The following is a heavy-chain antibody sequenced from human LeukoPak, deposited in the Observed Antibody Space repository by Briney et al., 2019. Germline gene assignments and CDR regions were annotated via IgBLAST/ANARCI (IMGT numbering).Heavy chain of an antibody. CDR2: INPSGGST. CDR1: GYTFTSYY. Sequence: GASVKVSCKASGYTFTSYYMHWVRQAPGQGLEWMGIINPSGGSTSYAQKLQGRVTMTTDTSTSTAYMELRSLRSDDTAVYYCANYNYGTLGFDYWGQGTLVTVSS. J-gene: IGHJ4*02. V-gene: IGHV1-46*01. D-gene: IGHD5-18*01. CDR3: ANYNYGTLGFDY.